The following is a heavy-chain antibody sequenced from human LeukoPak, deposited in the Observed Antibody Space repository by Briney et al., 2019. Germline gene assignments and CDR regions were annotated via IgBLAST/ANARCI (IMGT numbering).Heavy chain of an antibody. V-gene: IGHV4-61*01. CDR3: ARGPGHTPMAS. J-gene: IGHJ5*02. CDR1: GGSISSGSYY. Sequence: SETLSLTCTVSGGSISSGSYYWSWIRQPPGKGLEWIGYIYYSGSTNYNPSLKSRVTISVDTSKNHFSLRLSSATAADTAVYYCARGPGHTPMASWGQGTLVTVSS. D-gene: IGHD5-18*01. CDR2: IYYSGST.